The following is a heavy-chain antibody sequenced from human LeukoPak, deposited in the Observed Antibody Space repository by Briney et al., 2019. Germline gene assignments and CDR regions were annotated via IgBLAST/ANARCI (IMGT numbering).Heavy chain of an antibody. CDR2: IIPIFGTA. CDR1: GGTFSSYA. CDR3: ARKSVDCSSTSCSPNTFDP. D-gene: IGHD2-2*01. V-gene: IGHV1-69*13. J-gene: IGHJ5*02. Sequence: SVKVSCKASGGTFSSYATSWVRQAPGQGLEWMGGIIPIFGTANYAQKFQGRVTITADESTSTAYMELSSLRSEDTAVYYCARKSVDCSSTSCSPNTFDPWGQGTLVTVSS.